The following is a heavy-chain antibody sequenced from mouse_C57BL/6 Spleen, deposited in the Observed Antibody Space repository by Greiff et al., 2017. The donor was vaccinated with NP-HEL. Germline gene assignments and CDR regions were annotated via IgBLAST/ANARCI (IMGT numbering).Heavy chain of an antibody. CDR1: GYTFTDYN. CDR2: INPNNGGT. CDR3: AREDGGYLDY. V-gene: IGHV1-18*01. D-gene: IGHD1-1*02. Sequence: VHVKQSGPELVKPGASVKIPCKASGYTFTDYNMDWVKQSHGKSLEWIGDINPNNGGTIYNQKFKGKATLTVDKSSSTAYMELRSLTSEDTAVYYCAREDGGYLDYWGQGTTLTVSS. J-gene: IGHJ2*01.